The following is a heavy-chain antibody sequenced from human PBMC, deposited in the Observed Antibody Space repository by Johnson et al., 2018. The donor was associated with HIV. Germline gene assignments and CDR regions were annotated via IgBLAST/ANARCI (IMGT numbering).Heavy chain of an antibody. CDR3: AKGGYSGSYFGFDI. D-gene: IGHD1-26*01. CDR2: IWYGGST. Sequence: QVQLVESGGGVVQPGRSLRLSCAASGFTFSIYGMHWVRQAPGKGLEWVAVIWYGGSTYYGDSVKGRFTISRDNSKNSLYLQMNSLRAEDTALYYCAKGGYSGSYFGFDIWGQGTLVTVSS. J-gene: IGHJ3*02. V-gene: IGHV3-33*03. CDR1: GFTFSIYG.